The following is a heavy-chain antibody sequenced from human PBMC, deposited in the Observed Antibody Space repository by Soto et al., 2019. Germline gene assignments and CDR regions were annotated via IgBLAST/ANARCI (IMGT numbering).Heavy chain of an antibody. V-gene: IGHV4-61*01. D-gene: IGHD6-6*01. CDR2: IYYSGST. J-gene: IGHJ6*02. CDR3: ARDYTLSSSGYYYGMDV. Sequence: QVQLQESGPGLVKPSETLSLTCTVSGGSVSSGSYYWSWIRQPPGKGLEWIGYIYYSGSTNYNPSLKSRVTISVDTSKNQFSLKLSSVTAADTAVYYCARDYTLSSSGYYYGMDVWGQGTTVTVSS. CDR1: GGSVSSGSYY.